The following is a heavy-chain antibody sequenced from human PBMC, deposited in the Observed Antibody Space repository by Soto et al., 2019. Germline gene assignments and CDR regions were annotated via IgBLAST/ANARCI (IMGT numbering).Heavy chain of an antibody. D-gene: IGHD2-15*01. CDR3: ARGVVVAATWFDP. CDR1: GGTFSSYA. V-gene: IGHV1-69*13. J-gene: IGHJ5*02. Sequence: SVKVSCKSSGGTFSSYAISFVRQAPGQGLECMGVIIPIFVTANYAQKFQGRVTITADESTSTAYMELSSLRSEDTAVYYCARGVVVAATWFDPWGQGTLVTVSS. CDR2: IIPIFVTA.